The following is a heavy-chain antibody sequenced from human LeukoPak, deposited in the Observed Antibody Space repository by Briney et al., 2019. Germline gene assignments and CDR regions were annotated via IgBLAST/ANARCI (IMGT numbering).Heavy chain of an antibody. CDR3: ARDTRAIQLWFLDY. V-gene: IGHV1-18*01. Sequence: ASVKVSCKASGYAFSNYGISWVRQAPGQGLEWMGWISAYNGNTHYAQKFQGRVTLTTDTSTSTAYMELRSLRSEDTAVYYCARDTRAIQLWFLDYWGQGTQVTVSS. CDR1: GYAFSNYG. D-gene: IGHD5-18*01. J-gene: IGHJ4*02. CDR2: ISAYNGNT.